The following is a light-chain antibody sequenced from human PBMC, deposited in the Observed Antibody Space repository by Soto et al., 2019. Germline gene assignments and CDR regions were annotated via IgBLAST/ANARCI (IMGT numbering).Light chain of an antibody. CDR1: QSVRNNS. Sequence: EIVLTQSPGTLSLSPGERAILSCRASQSVRNNSLAWYRQQPGQPPRLLIFGSSSRATGIPGRFSGSGSGTDFTLTISRLEPEDSAVYIFHQYEYGVDTFGQGTKLEIK. J-gene: IGKJ2*01. CDR3: HQYEYGVDT. CDR2: GSS. V-gene: IGKV3-20*01.